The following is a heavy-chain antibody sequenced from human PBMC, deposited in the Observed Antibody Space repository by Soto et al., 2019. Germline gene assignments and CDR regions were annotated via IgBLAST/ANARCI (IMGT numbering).Heavy chain of an antibody. Sequence: PSETLSLTCTVSGAYISRYYWSWIRQSPGKGLEWIGYLYNTGSTIYNPSLKSRVTISVDTSKNQFSLKMNSVTAADTAVYYCARNIYDTYGMDVWGQGTTVTVSS. V-gene: IGHV4-59*01. CDR3: ARNIYDTYGMDV. CDR2: LYNTGST. D-gene: IGHD3-3*01. CDR1: GAYISRYY. J-gene: IGHJ6*02.